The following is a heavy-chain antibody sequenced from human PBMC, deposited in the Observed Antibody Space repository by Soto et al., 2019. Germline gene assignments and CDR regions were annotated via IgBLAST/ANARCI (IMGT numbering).Heavy chain of an antibody. D-gene: IGHD2-15*01. Sequence: QVQLVQSGAEVKKPGSSVKVSCKASAGTFNTYSISWVRQAPGHGLEWMGRIIPMLGVANYAPNFQDRVTITADKSTTTAFMELSSLTYDDTAVYYCARDGAGYCSSNICYSHDYWGQGTLVTVSS. CDR2: IIPMLGVA. V-gene: IGHV1-69*08. CDR1: AGTFNTYS. CDR3: ARDGAGYCSSNICYSHDY. J-gene: IGHJ4*02.